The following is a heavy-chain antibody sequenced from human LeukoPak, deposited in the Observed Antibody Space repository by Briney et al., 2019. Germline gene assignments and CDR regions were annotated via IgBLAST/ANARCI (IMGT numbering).Heavy chain of an antibody. V-gene: IGHV3-21*01. D-gene: IGHD3-9*01. J-gene: IGHJ4*02. Sequence: PGGSLRLSCAASRFTFSSYSMNWVRQAPGKGLEWVSSISSSSSYTYCPDSVKGRFTISRDNPKNTVYLQMNSLRAEDTAVYYCAKGSIDWYYFDYWGQGTLVTVSS. CDR1: RFTFSSYS. CDR3: AKGSIDWYYFDY. CDR2: ISSSSSYT.